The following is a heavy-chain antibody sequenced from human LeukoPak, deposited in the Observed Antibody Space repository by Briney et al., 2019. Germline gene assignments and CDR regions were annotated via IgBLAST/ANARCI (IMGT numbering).Heavy chain of an antibody. CDR3: ARGLPRITIFGVVNNWFDP. CDR2: INHSGST. J-gene: IGHJ5*02. CDR1: GGSISNYY. Sequence: PSETLSLTCTVSGGSISNYYWSWIRQPPGKGLEWIGEINHSGSTNYNPSLKSRVTISVDTSKNQFSLKLSSVTAADTAVYYCARGLPRITIFGVVNNWFDPWGQGTLVTVSS. D-gene: IGHD3-3*01. V-gene: IGHV4-34*01.